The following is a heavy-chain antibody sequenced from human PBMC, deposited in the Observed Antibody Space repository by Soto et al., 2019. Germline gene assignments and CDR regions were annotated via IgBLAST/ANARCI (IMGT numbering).Heavy chain of an antibody. D-gene: IGHD3-16*01. V-gene: IGHV4-4*07. CDR1: GGSISSYC. CDR3: AKVDGVLNAGGGTFKYYYGLDV. Sequence: SETLSLTCTVSGGSISSYCWSWVRQPAGKGLEWIGHIYTSGTTNYNPSLWGRVTMSVDTSKNQFSLRLTSVTAADTAVYYCAKVDGVLNAGGGTFKYYYGLDVWGQGTTVTVSS. J-gene: IGHJ6*02. CDR2: IYTSGTT.